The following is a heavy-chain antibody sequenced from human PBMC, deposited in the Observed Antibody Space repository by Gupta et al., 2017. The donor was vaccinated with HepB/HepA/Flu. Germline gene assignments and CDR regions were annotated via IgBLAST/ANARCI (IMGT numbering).Heavy chain of an antibody. CDR3: AKMIIVGASPPALYYFDY. CDR2: ISGSGGST. D-gene: IGHD1-26*01. V-gene: IGHV3-23*01. Sequence: PGKGLEWVSAISGSGGSTYYADSVKGRFTISRDNSKNTLYLQMNSLRAEDTAVYYCAKMIIVGASPPALYYFDYWGQGTLVTVSS. J-gene: IGHJ4*02.